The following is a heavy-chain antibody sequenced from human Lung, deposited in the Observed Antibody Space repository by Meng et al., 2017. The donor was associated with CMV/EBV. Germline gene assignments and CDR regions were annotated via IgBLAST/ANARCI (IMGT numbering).Heavy chain of an antibody. CDR3: ARGMGYQMLLGF. Sequence: EVQLEESGGGLVQPGGSLRLSCAASGFSFKTYAMNWVRQAPGKGLEWISYINSGSSDRSYAASVKGRFSISRDNTKNSLYLQMDSLRAEDTAVYYCARGMGYQMLLGFWGQGTLVTVSS. D-gene: IGHD2-2*01. CDR2: INSGSSDR. CDR1: GFSFKTYA. V-gene: IGHV3-21*05. J-gene: IGHJ4*02.